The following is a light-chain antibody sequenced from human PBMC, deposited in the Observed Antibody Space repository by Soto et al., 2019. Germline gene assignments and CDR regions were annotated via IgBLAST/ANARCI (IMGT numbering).Light chain of an antibody. V-gene: IGKV1-6*01. CDR3: LQDYTSPWT. J-gene: IGKJ1*01. CDR1: EAIRND. Sequence: AIQMTQSPSSLSASVGDRVTITCRASEAIRNDLGWYQLKPGKDPKLLIYAASFLQSGVPSRFSGSGSGTDFTRTICSLQPEDFAAYCRLQDYTSPWTCGQGTTVEIK. CDR2: AAS.